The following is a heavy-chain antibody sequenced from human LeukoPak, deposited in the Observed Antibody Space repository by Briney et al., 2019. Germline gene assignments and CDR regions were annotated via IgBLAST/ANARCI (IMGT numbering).Heavy chain of an antibody. CDR1: GFTFSSYA. V-gene: IGHV3-9*01. Sequence: GGSVRLSCATAGFTFSSYAMSWVRQAPGKGLEWVSGLSWNSGALGYADSVRGRFTISRDNAKNSLYLQMNSLTAEDTALYYCTKAESSTFYYGYFDSWGQGTLVTVSS. CDR3: TKAESSTFYYGYFDS. D-gene: IGHD2-2*01. J-gene: IGHJ4*02. CDR2: LSWNSGAL.